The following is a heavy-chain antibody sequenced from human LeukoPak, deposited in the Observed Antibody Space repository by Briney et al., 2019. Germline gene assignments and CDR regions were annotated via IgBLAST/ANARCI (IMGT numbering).Heavy chain of an antibody. Sequence: GESLKISCKASGYSFASYWIGWVRQTPGKGLGWMGIIYHADSDARYSPSFQGQVTISVDTSISTAYLHWNSLKASDTAMYYCAKHQLAYCSQGVCSNFDSWGQGTLVTVPS. J-gene: IGHJ4*02. D-gene: IGHD2-8*01. CDR2: IYHADSDA. CDR3: AKHQLAYCSQGVCSNFDS. CDR1: GYSFASYW. V-gene: IGHV5-51*01.